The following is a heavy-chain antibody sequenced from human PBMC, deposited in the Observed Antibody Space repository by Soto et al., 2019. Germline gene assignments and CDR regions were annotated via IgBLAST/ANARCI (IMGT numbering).Heavy chain of an antibody. V-gene: IGHV3-48*01. J-gene: IGHJ4*02. CDR3: APQGVGATGYLY. Sequence: GGSLRLSCAASGFTFSNYAMSWVRQAPGKGPEWVSYISDSGSRIYYADSVKGRFTISRDSARNSLFLQMNSLRAEDTAVYYCAPQGVGATGYLYWGQGTLVTVSS. CDR1: GFTFSNYA. CDR2: ISDSGSRI. D-gene: IGHD1-26*01.